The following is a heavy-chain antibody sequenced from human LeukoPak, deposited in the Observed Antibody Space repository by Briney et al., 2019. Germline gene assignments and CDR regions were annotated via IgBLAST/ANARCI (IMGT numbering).Heavy chain of an antibody. D-gene: IGHD1-26*01. CDR2: ISNTGTTI. Sequence: PGGSLRLSCAASGFTFSSYEMNWVRQAPGKGLEWVSYISNTGTTIYYADSVKGRFTISRDNAKNSLYLQMNSLRAEGTAAYYCARGGAADYWGQGTLVTVSS. J-gene: IGHJ4*02. V-gene: IGHV3-48*03. CDR1: GFTFSSYE. CDR3: ARGGAADY.